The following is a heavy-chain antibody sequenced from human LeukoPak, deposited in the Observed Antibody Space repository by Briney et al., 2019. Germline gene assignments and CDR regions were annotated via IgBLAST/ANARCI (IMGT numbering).Heavy chain of an antibody. V-gene: IGHV3-11*01. CDR2: ISSSGSTI. D-gene: IGHD2-2*01. CDR1: GFTFSDYY. J-gene: IGHJ4*02. Sequence: GGSLRLSCAASGFTFSDYYMSWIRQAPGKGPEWVSYISSSGSTIYYADSVKGRFTISRDNAKNSLYLQMNSLRAEDTAVYYCARGPPPCSSTSCYGDLDYWGQGTLVTVSS. CDR3: ARGPPPCSSTSCYGDLDY.